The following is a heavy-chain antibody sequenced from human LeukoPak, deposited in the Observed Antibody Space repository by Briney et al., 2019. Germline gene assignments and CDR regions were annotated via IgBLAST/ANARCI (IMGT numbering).Heavy chain of an antibody. D-gene: IGHD1-26*01. Sequence: GGSLRLSCAASGFTFSSYAMSWVRQAPGKGLEWVSSMSNGGSTYYGDSVKGRFTISRDNSKNTLFLQMNSLRAKDTAVYYCAKGSENIMGAPQADYWGQGTLVIVSS. CDR2: MSNGGST. V-gene: IGHV3-23*01. CDR1: GFTFSSYA. CDR3: AKGSENIMGAPQADY. J-gene: IGHJ4*02.